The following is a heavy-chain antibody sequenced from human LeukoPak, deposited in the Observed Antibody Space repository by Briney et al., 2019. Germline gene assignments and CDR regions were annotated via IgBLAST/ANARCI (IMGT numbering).Heavy chain of an antibody. Sequence: GGSLRLSCAASGFSFRTYTVNWVRQAPGKGPEWVSSISYNGIYTYYADSVKGRFTISRDNAKNSLYLQMHSLTVEDMAMYYCAKDLGDPGDAWGQGTMVTVSS. CDR2: ISYNGIYT. J-gene: IGHJ3*01. V-gene: IGHV3-21*01. CDR3: AKDLGDPGDA. CDR1: GFSFRTYT. D-gene: IGHD2-21*02.